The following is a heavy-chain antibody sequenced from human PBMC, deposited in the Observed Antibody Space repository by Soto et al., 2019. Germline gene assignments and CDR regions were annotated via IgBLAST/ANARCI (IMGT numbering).Heavy chain of an antibody. CDR1: RYFFTTYY. V-gene: IGHV1-46*01. Sequence: GASVKVCCKASRYFFTTYYIHWVRQAPGQGLEWMGLIDPIDGTTIYTQRFQGRVTMTTDTSTYTVYMDLSNLRSDDTALHFCAGGSRTDKAYFFDSRGQGSLVTVSS. J-gene: IGHJ4*02. CDR2: IDPIDGTT. CDR3: AGGSRTDKAYFFDS. D-gene: IGHD3-16*01.